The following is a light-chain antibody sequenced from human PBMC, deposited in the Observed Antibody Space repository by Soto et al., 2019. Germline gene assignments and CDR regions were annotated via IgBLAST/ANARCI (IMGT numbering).Light chain of an antibody. CDR3: QQYNSYWM. V-gene: IGKV1-5*01. J-gene: IGKJ1*01. CDR1: QNIDDY. Sequence: IQLTQSPSFLSASVGDRVTIPCRASQNIDDYLAWYQQKPGKAPKLLIYDASNLQSGVPSRFSGSGSGTEFTLIISSLQPDDFATYYCQQYNSYWMFGLGTKVDIK. CDR2: DAS.